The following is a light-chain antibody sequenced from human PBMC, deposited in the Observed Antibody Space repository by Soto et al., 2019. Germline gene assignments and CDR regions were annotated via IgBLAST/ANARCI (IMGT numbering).Light chain of an antibody. CDR2: EVN. Sequence: QSALTQPPSASGSPGQSVAISCTGTSRDVGGYNYVSWYQQHPGKAPKLMIYEVNKRPSGVPDRFSGSKSGNTASLTVSGIQADEEGDYYCSSYAGRSNVFGTGTKLTVL. CDR3: SSYAGRSNV. J-gene: IGLJ1*01. V-gene: IGLV2-8*01. CDR1: SRDVGGYNY.